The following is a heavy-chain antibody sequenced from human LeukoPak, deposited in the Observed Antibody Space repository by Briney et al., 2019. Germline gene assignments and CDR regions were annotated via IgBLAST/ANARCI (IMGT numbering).Heavy chain of an antibody. V-gene: IGHV1-18*01. Sequence: ASVNVSCKASGYTFTSYGISWVRQAPGQGLEWMGWISAYNGNTNYAQKLQGRVTITRDTSASTAYMELSSLRSEDTAVYYCARGSNYDFWSDSGAFDIWGQGTMVTVSS. CDR1: GYTFTSYG. J-gene: IGHJ3*02. D-gene: IGHD3-3*01. CDR2: ISAYNGNT. CDR3: ARGSNYDFWSDSGAFDI.